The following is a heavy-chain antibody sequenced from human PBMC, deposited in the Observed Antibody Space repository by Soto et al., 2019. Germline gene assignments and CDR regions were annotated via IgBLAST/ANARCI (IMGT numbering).Heavy chain of an antibody. CDR2: IYPGEADT. Sequence: GESLKISCKGSGYSFSTYWIGWVRQMPGKGLEWMGIIYPGEADTRYSPSFQGQVTISADNSLSTAYLQWSSLKASDTAMYYCATPSPDSEHSMDVWGQGTTVTVSS. V-gene: IGHV5-51*01. J-gene: IGHJ6*02. CDR1: GYSFSTYW. CDR3: ATPSPDSEHSMDV.